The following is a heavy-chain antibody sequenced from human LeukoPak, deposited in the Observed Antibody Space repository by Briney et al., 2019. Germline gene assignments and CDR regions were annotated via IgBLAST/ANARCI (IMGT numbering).Heavy chain of an antibody. V-gene: IGHV4-39*07. CDR2: IYYSGST. D-gene: IGHD6-19*01. Sequence: PSETLSLTCTVSGGSIGSSSYYWGWIRQPPGKGLNWIGSIYYSGSTYYNPSLKSRVTISVDTSRDQFSLKLSSVTAADTAVYYCARVFGGSSGWVTGDYYYYMDVWGKGTTVTVSS. CDR3: ARVFGGSSGWVTGDYYYYMDV. J-gene: IGHJ6*03. CDR1: GGSIGSSSYY.